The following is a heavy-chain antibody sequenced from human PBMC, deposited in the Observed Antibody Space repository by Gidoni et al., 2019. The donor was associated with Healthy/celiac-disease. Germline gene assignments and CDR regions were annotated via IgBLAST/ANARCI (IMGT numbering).Heavy chain of an antibody. CDR3: ARCVVEMATIYRYFDL. D-gene: IGHD5-12*01. Sequence: QVQLQESGPGLVKPSETLSLTCAVSGYSISSGYYWGWIRQPPGKGLEWIGSIYHSGSTYYNPSLKSRVTISVDTSKNQFSLKLSSVTAADTAVYYCARCVVEMATIYRYFDLWGRGTLVTVSS. CDR1: GYSISSGYY. J-gene: IGHJ2*01. V-gene: IGHV4-38-2*01. CDR2: IYHSGST.